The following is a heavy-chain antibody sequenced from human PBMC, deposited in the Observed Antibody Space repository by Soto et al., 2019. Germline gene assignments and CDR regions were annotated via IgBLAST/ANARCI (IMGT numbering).Heavy chain of an antibody. J-gene: IGHJ6*02. CDR2: INLDGSEK. CDR1: GFTFRTYW. CDR3: ARDGSSSWYSYDYHGMDV. Sequence: EVQLVESGGGLVQPGGSLRLSCAASGFTFRTYWLSWVRQVPGKGLEWVANINLDGSEKNYVDSVKGRFTISRDNPRNSLYLQMSSLMAEHTALYYCARDGSSSWYSYDYHGMDVWGQGTTVSVSS. D-gene: IGHD6-13*01. V-gene: IGHV3-7*05.